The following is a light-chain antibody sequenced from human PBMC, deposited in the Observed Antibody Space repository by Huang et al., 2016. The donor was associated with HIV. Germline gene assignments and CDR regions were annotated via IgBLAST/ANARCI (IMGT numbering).Light chain of an antibody. V-gene: IGKV3D-15*01. CDR1: QSVSSN. CDR2: GAS. J-gene: IGKJ2*01. Sequence: EIVMTQSPANLSASPGERVTLSCRASQSVSSNLAWYRQKPGQPPRLLIYGASTRATGIPARFSGSGSETEFTLTIDSLQSEDFAFYYCQQYNNWPPDPTFGQGTKLDIK. CDR3: QQYNNWPPDPT.